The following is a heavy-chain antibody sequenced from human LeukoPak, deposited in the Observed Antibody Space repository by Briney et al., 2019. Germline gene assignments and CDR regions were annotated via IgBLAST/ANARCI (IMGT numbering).Heavy chain of an antibody. V-gene: IGHV6-1*01. CDR3: ARLVGGSPDY. Sequence: SQTLSLTCTVSGGIVSSNSSAWNWIRQSPPRGLEWMGRTYYRSKCYNDYAVSMKGRITINPDTSKNDFSQHLNSVTPENAAVYYGARLVGGSPDYWGQGTLVTVSS. CDR2: TYYRSKCYN. D-gene: IGHD2-15*01. J-gene: IGHJ4*02. CDR1: GGIVSSNSSA.